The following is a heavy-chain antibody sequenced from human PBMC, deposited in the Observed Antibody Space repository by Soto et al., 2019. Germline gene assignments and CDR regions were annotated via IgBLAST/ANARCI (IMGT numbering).Heavy chain of an antibody. Sequence: QVQLVQSGAEVKKPGSSVKVSCKASGGTFRSYAISWVRQAPGQGLEWMVGIIPIFLTVKYAHKFQDRVNITADKSASTAYMEMSSLRPEDTAVYYCARPLCGYDYNNYYGMDVWGQGTTVTVS. V-gene: IGHV1-69*06. J-gene: IGHJ6*02. CDR2: IIPIFLTV. CDR1: GGTFRSYA. D-gene: IGHD5-12*01. CDR3: ARPLCGYDYNNYYGMDV.